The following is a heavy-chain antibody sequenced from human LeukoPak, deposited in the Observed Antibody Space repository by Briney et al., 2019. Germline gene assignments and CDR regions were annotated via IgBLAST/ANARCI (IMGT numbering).Heavy chain of an antibody. CDR3: ARDWFDP. J-gene: IGHJ5*02. V-gene: IGHV3-23*01. CDR2: TVGSRPDT. Sequence: PGGSLRLSCASSGFTFSSYAMSWVRQAPGKGLEWVAATVGSRPDTYHADSVKGRFTVSRDNSRNTLYLQMNSLRAEDTAVYYCARDWFDPWGQGTLVTVSS. CDR1: GFTFSSYA.